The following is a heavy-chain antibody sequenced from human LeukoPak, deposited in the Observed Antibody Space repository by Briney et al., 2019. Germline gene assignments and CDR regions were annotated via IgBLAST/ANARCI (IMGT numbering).Heavy chain of an antibody. CDR3: ARGHRGPFDY. V-gene: IGHV3-21*05. Sequence: PGGSLRLSCAASGFTFSSYEMNWVRQAPGKGLEWVSYISSSSSYIYYADSVKGRFTISRDNAKNSLYLQMNSLRAEDTAVYYCARGHRGPFDYWGQGTLVTVSS. J-gene: IGHJ4*02. CDR2: ISSSSSYI. CDR1: GFTFSSYE.